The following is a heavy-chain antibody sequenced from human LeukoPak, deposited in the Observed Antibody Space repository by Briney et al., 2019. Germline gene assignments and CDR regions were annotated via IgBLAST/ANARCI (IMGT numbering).Heavy chain of an antibody. CDR2: MNPNSGNT. CDR1: GYTFTSYD. Sequence: ASAKVSCKASGYTFTSYDINWVRQATGQGLEWMGWMNPNSGNTGYAQKFQGRVTMTRNTSISTAYMELSSLRSEDTAVYYCARMAPFYGSGSYYSYNWFDPWGQGTLVTVSS. D-gene: IGHD3-10*01. V-gene: IGHV1-8*01. CDR3: ARMAPFYGSGSYYSYNWFDP. J-gene: IGHJ5*02.